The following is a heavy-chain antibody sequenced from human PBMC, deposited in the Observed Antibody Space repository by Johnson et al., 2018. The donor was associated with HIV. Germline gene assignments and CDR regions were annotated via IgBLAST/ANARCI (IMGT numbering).Heavy chain of an antibody. Sequence: MQLVESGGGLAKPAWSPRLSCAASQFTFSGCYMNCVRQAPGNGLGLAGQINPKGGHTNLITSAKDRFNTSRNNAKNSLYLQMNSLRAEDTAVYYCARAEGLTGRNAFDIWGQGTMVTVSS. CDR1: QFTFSGCY. J-gene: IGHJ3*02. CDR2: INPKGGHT. CDR3: ARAEGLTGRNAFDI. D-gene: IGHD1-20*01. V-gene: IGHV3-25*03.